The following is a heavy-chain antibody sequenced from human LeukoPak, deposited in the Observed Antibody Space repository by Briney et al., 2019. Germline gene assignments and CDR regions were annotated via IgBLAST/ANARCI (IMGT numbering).Heavy chain of an antibody. CDR1: GGSISSYY. CDR3: ARRVEMATGGDAFDI. CDR2: IYYSGST. D-gene: IGHD5-24*01. J-gene: IGHJ3*02. V-gene: IGHV4-59*08. Sequence: VKPSETLSLTCTVSGGSISSYYWSWIRQPPGKGLEWIGYIYYSGSTNYNPSLKSRVTISVDTSKNQFSLKLSSVTAADTAVYYCARRVEMATGGDAFDIWGQGTMVTVSS.